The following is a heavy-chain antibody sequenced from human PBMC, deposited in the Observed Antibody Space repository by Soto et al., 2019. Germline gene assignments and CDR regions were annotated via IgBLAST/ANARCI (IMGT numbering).Heavy chain of an antibody. D-gene: IGHD3-9*01. J-gene: IGHJ4*02. V-gene: IGHV1-2*04. CDR2: INPNSGGT. Sequence: QVQLVQSGAEVKKPGASVKVSCKASGYTFTGYYMHWVRQAPGQGLEWMGWINPNSGGTNYAQKFKGWVTMTRDTAISTAYIELSRLRSDDTAVYYCATASTGYQASGYFDYWGQGTLVTVSS. CDR3: ATASTGYQASGYFDY. CDR1: GYTFTGYY.